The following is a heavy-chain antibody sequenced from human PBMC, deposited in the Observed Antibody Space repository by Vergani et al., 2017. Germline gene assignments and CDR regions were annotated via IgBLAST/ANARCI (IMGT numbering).Heavy chain of an antibody. Sequence: EVQLVESGGGLVQPGGSLRLSCAASGFTLSDHVMDWVRQGPGKGLEWVGRSRNKARSYTTEYSASVKGRFTISRDDSRNSLYLQMNSLRAEDTAVYYCARCSRPYYDVWSVYYVTNDYYMDVWGKGTTVTVS. CDR3: ARCSRPYYDVWSVYYVTNDYYMDV. D-gene: IGHD3-3*01. CDR1: GFTLSDHV. J-gene: IGHJ6*03. CDR2: SRNKARSYTT. V-gene: IGHV3-72*01.